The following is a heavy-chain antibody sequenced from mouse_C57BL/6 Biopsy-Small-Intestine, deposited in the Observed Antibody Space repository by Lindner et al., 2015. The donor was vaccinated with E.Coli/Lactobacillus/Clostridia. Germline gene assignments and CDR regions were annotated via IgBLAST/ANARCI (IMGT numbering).Heavy chain of an antibody. CDR3: ARVSPLLREIIIVDAFDF. CDR1: GYGFTGYY. V-gene: IGHV1-74*01. Sequence: SVKVSCKASGYGFTGYYIHWVRQAPGQGLEWMGWLSPHDGDTNYAQKFQGRVTMTRDTSISTAYMELSRLTSDDTAVYYCARVSPLLREIIIVDAFDFWGQGTMVTVSS. J-gene: IGHJ3*01. D-gene: IGHD2-12*01. CDR2: LSPHDGDT.